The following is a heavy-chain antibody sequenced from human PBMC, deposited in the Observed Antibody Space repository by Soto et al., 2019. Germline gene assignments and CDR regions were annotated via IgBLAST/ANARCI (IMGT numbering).Heavy chain of an antibody. CDR3: ARAAGSFVVVTDANYYYYGMDV. V-gene: IGHV1-69*13. CDR2: IIPIFGTA. D-gene: IGHD2-2*01. J-gene: IGHJ6*02. Sequence: SVKVSCKASGGTFSSYAISWVRQAPGQGLEWMGGIIPIFGTANYAQKFQGRVTITADESTSTAYMELSSLRSEDTAVYYCARAAGSFVVVTDANYYYYGMDVWGPGTTVTVSS. CDR1: GGTFSSYA.